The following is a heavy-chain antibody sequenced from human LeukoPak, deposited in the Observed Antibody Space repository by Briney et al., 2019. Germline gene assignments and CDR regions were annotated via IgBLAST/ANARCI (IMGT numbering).Heavy chain of an antibody. D-gene: IGHD3-3*01. J-gene: IGHJ4*02. V-gene: IGHV3-23*01. CDR1: GFSFSLFA. Sequence: PGGSLRLSCEASGFSFSLFAMNGVREAPGKGLEWVSLIIDNDGQIFYSDSVKGRFTISRDNSKNTLYLQMNSLRAEDTAIYYCVKDRIPDGYYSVDFWGQRTLVTVSS. CDR2: IIDNDGQI. CDR3: VKDRIPDGYYSVDF.